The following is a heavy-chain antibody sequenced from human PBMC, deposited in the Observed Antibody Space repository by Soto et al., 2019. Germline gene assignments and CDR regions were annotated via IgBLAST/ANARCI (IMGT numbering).Heavy chain of an antibody. CDR3: TRGRGTSGWYADY. CDR1: GFVFGVYA. V-gene: IGHV3-49*04. CDR2: VRSETYGGST. D-gene: IGHD6-13*01. J-gene: IGHJ4*02. Sequence: GGSLRLSCSASGFVFGVYAVTWVRQAPGKGLEWVGVVRSETYGGSTEYAASVKGRFRISRDDSESIAYLQMTNLKTEDTAVYYCTRGRGTSGWYADYWGKGIRVTVSS.